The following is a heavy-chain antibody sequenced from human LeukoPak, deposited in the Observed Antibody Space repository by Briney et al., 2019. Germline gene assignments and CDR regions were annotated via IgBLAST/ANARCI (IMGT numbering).Heavy chain of an antibody. D-gene: IGHD1-26*01. CDR1: GGTFSSYA. V-gene: IGHV1-69*06. Sequence: SVKVSCKASGGTFSSYAISWVRQAPGQGLEWMGGIIPIFGTANYAQKFQGRVTITADKSTSTAYMELSSLRSEDTAVYYCASEGRSGSYPQPMDVWGKGTTVTASS. CDR3: ASEGRSGSYPQPMDV. CDR2: IIPIFGTA. J-gene: IGHJ6*03.